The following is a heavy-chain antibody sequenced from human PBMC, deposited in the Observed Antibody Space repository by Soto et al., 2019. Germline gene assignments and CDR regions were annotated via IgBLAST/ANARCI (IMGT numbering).Heavy chain of an antibody. CDR2: MYPANSNT. Sequence: GESLKISCKGSGYSFTTHWIGWVRQMPGKGLEWMGIMYPANSNTKYSPSFQGQVTISADTSISTAYLQWNSLAASDTAMYYCTMAVYGNFWFVPWGQGNLVTVSS. CDR3: TMAVYGNFWFVP. D-gene: IGHD2-8*01. CDR1: GYSFTTHW. V-gene: IGHV5-51*01. J-gene: IGHJ5*02.